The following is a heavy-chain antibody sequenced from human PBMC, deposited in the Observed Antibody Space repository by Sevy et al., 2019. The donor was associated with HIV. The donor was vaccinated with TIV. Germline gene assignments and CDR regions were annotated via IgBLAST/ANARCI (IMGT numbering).Heavy chain of an antibody. CDR3: ARGPRGYGNKNWFDP. V-gene: IGHV1-2*02. J-gene: IGHJ5*02. D-gene: IGHD3-10*01. CDR1: GYSFTGYY. CDR2: INPSSGGT. Sequence: ASVKVSCKTSGYSFTGYYIHWVRQAVGQGLEWMGWINPSSGGTKYAQDFKGRVTMTRDTSITTAYMELSRLRADDTAVYYCARGPRGYGNKNWFDPWGQGTLVTVSS.